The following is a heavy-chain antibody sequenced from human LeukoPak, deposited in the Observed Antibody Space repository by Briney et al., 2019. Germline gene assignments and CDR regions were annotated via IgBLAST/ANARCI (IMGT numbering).Heavy chain of an antibody. CDR3: ARGGSNYDILTGYSYFDY. CDR2: ISSSSYI. CDR1: GFTFSSYS. J-gene: IGHJ4*02. Sequence: PGGSLRLSCAASGFTFSSYSMNWVRQAPGKGLEWVSSISSSSYIYYADSVKGRFTISRDNAKNSLYLQMNSLRAEDTAVYYCARGGSNYDILTGYSYFDYWGQGTLVTVSS. V-gene: IGHV3-21*01. D-gene: IGHD3-9*01.